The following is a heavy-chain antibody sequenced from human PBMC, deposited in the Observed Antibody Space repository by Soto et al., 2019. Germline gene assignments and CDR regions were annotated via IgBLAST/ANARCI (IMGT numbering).Heavy chain of an antibody. Sequence: EVQLLESGGGLVQPGGSLRLSCAASGFTFSNYAMNWVRQAPVKGLEWVSVISGSGDSTYHADSVKGRFTISRDNSKNTLYLQLHSLRAEDSAVYYCARRGSGSYYASWGQGPLVTVSS. D-gene: IGHD1-26*01. CDR3: ARRGSGSYYAS. J-gene: IGHJ5*02. CDR1: GFTFSNYA. CDR2: ISGSGDST. V-gene: IGHV3-23*01.